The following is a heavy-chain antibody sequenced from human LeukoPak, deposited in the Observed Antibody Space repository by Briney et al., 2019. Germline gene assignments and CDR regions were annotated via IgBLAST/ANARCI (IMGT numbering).Heavy chain of an antibody. J-gene: IGHJ4*02. CDR3: AKGDMITFGGVIVD. CDR1: GFTFSSYA. CDR2: ISRSGGST. D-gene: IGHD3-16*02. V-gene: IGHV3-23*01. Sequence: GGSLRLSCAASGFTFSSYAMSWVRQAPGKGLEWVSAISRSGGSTYYADSVKGRFTISRDNSKNTLYLQMNSLRAEDTAVYYCAKGDMITFGGVIVDWGQGTLVTVSS.